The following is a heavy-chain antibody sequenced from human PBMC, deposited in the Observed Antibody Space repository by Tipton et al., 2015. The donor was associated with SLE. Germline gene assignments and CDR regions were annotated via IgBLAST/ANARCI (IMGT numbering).Heavy chain of an antibody. CDR3: AKDSTYDSSGYPNWFDP. Sequence: GSLRLSCAASGFTFSSYAMSWVRQAPGKGLEWVSAISGSGGSTYYADSVKGRFTISRDNSKNTLYLQMNSLRAEDTAVYYCAKDSTYDSSGYPNWFDPWGQGTLVTVSS. CDR2: ISGSGGST. CDR1: GFTFSSYA. D-gene: IGHD3-22*01. J-gene: IGHJ5*02. V-gene: IGHV3-23*01.